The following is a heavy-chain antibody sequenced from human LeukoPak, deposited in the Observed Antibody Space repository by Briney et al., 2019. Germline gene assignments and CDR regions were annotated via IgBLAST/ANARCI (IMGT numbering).Heavy chain of an antibody. CDR2: INPNSGGT. CDR1: GYTFTGYY. D-gene: IGHD3-16*02. J-gene: IGHJ4*02. CDR3: ARSPPPDYVWGSHRSDLGY. Sequence: ASVKVSCKASGYTFTGYYMHWVRQAPGQGLEWMGWINPNSGGTNYAQKFQGRVTMTRDTSISTAYMELSRLRSDDTAVYYCARSPPPDYVWGSHRSDLGYWGQGTLVTVSS. V-gene: IGHV1-2*02.